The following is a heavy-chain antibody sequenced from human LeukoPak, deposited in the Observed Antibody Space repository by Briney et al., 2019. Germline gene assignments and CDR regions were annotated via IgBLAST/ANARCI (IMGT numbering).Heavy chain of an antibody. CDR2: IYTSGST. V-gene: IGHV4-61*02. D-gene: IGHD2-8*02. J-gene: IGHJ3*02. CDR1: GGSISSGSYY. Sequence: PSQTLSLTCTVSGGSISSGSYYWSWIRQPAGKGLEWIGRIYTSGSTNYNPSLKSRVTISVDTSKNQFSLKLSSVTAADTAVYYCARGRHWGWSDDAFDIWGQGTMVTVSS. CDR3: ARGRHWGWSDDAFDI.